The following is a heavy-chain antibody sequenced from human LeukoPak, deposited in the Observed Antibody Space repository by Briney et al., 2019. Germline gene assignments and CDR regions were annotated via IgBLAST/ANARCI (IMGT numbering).Heavy chain of an antibody. D-gene: IGHD3-10*01. CDR2: ISGSGGRT. V-gene: IGHV3-23*01. Sequence: GGSLRLSCAAYEFTFSKYGMSSVRQAPGKGLEWVSAISGSGGRTYYADCVKGRFTISRDNSKNTLYLQMNSLRAADTAVYNCAKGDFYGSGRDDYYYMDVWGKGTTVTISS. CDR3: AKGDFYGSGRDDYYYMDV. CDR1: EFTFSKYG. J-gene: IGHJ6*03.